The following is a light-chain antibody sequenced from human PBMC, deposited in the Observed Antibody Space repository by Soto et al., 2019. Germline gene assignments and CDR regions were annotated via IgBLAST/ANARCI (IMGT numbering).Light chain of an antibody. CDR2: KAS. CDR1: QSISTW. V-gene: IGKV1-5*03. J-gene: IGKJ1*01. Sequence: DIQTTQSPSTLSASVGDRVTITCRASQSISTWLAWYQQKPGKAPNLLIYKASSLERGVPSRFSGSGSGTEFIFTITSLQPDDFATYYCQQYSSYEWTFGQGTKVEIK. CDR3: QQYSSYEWT.